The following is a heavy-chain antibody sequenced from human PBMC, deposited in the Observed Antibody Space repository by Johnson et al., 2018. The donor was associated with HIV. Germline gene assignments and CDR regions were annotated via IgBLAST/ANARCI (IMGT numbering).Heavy chain of an antibody. CDR3: VRDVGPLDI. CDR1: GFTFDDYG. V-gene: IGHV3-33*08. CDR2: ICYDGSNT. J-gene: IGHJ3*02. Sequence: QVQLVESGGGVVRPGGSLRLSCAASGFTFDDYGMSWVRQAPGKGLEWVAVICYDGSNTYYADSVKGRFTVSRDNYKNTLYLQMNSLRVEDTAVYYCVRDVGPLDIWGQGTLVTVS.